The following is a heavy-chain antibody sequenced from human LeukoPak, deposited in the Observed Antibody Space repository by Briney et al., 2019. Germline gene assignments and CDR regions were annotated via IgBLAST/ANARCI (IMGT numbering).Heavy chain of an antibody. V-gene: IGHV1-18*01. Sequence: ASVKVSCKASGYIFSSYGINWVRQAPGQGLEWMGWISAYNGSTDYAQKFQGRVTMTTDTSTSTAYMELRSLRSDDTAVYFCARVENSNKYYFYVMDVWGQGTTVTVSS. CDR1: GYIFSSYG. D-gene: IGHD6-6*01. CDR3: ARVENSNKYYFYVMDV. J-gene: IGHJ6*02. CDR2: ISAYNGST.